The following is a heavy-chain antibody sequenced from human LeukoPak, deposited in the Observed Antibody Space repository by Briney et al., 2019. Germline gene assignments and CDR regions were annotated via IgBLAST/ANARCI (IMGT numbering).Heavy chain of an antibody. D-gene: IGHD3-10*01. CDR2: ISLTGDST. CDR3: ARSYASGIHYMDV. Sequence: GGSLRLSCVASGFTLSNHVMHWVRQGPGRGLEYVSAISLTGDSTYYANSVKGRFTISRDDSKNTLYLQMGSLRTEDMAVYYCARSYASGIHYMDVWGKGSTVTVSS. J-gene: IGHJ6*03. CDR1: GFTLSNHV. V-gene: IGHV3-64*01.